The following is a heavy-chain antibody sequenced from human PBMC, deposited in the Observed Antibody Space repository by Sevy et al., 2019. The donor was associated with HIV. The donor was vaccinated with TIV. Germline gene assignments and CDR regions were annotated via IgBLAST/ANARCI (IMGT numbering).Heavy chain of an antibody. CDR3: AGDRLGITISAEWGGGMDV. Sequence: GGSLRLSCAASGFTLSSYGMHWVRQAPGKGLEWVAVIRYDGSNKYYADSVKGRFTISRDNSKNTLYLQMNSRRAEDTAVYYCAGDRLGITISAEWGGGMDVWGQGTTVTVSS. J-gene: IGHJ6*02. V-gene: IGHV3-33*01. CDR2: IRYDGSNK. D-gene: IGHD3-3*01. CDR1: GFTLSSYG.